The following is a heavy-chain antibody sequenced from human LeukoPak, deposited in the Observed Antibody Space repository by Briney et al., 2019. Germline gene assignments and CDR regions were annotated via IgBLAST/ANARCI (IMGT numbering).Heavy chain of an antibody. D-gene: IGHD6-13*01. J-gene: IGHJ4*02. Sequence: PGGSLRLSCAASGFTVSSSYMSWVRQAQGKGLEGVSIISSASTTYYADSVKGRFAISRDNSKNTVYLQVNSLRDEDTAVYYCARDLEAANTYYFDYWGQGTMVTVSS. CDR3: ARDLEAANTYYFDY. CDR1: GFTVSSSY. V-gene: IGHV3-66*01. CDR2: ISSASTT.